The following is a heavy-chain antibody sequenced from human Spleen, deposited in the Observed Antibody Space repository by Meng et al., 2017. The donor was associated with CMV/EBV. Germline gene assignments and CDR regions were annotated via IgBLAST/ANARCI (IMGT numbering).Heavy chain of an antibody. CDR3: ARDFGGYCSSTSCYFSYYYYYGMDV. CDR2: IYHSGST. CDR1: GYSISSGYY. D-gene: IGHD2-2*01. J-gene: IGHJ6*02. Sequence: GSLRLSCTVSGYSISSGYYWGWIRQPPGKGLEWIGSIYHSGSTYYNPSLKSRVTISVDTSKNQFSLKLSSVTAADTAVYYCARDFGGYCSSTSCYFSYYYYYGMDVWGQGTTVTVSS. V-gene: IGHV4-38-2*02.